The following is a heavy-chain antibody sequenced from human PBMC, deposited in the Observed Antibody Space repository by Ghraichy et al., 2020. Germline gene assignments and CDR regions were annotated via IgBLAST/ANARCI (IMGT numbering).Heavy chain of an antibody. CDR2: INHSGST. J-gene: IGHJ4*02. D-gene: IGHD6-6*01. CDR1: GGSFSGYY. V-gene: IGHV4-34*01. CDR3: ARGNGRQLECYFDY. Sequence: SETLSLTCAVYGGSFSGYYWSWIRQPPGKGLEWIGEINHSGSTNYNPSLKSRVTISVDTSKNQFSLKLSSVTAADTAVYYCARGNGRQLECYFDYWGQGTLVTVSS.